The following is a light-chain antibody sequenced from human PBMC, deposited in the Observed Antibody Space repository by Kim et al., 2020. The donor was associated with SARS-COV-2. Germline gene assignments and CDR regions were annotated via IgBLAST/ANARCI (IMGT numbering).Light chain of an antibody. CDR1: QSISSNY. CDR3: QQYGSSVS. Sequence: LSPGERATLSCRASQSISSNYLAWYQQKPGQPPRLLIYSASSRATGIPDRFSGSGSGTDFTLTISRLEPEDFAVYYCQQYGSSVSFGPGTKVDIK. CDR2: SAS. J-gene: IGKJ3*01. V-gene: IGKV3-20*01.